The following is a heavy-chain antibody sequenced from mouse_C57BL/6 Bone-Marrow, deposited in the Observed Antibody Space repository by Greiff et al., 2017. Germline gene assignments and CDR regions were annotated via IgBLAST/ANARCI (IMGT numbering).Heavy chain of an antibody. CDR3: AREEGAQAPYYFDY. D-gene: IGHD3-2*02. CDR1: GYTFTGYW. Sequence: QVQLQQSGAELMKPGASVKLSCKATGYTFTGYWIEWVKQRPGHGLEWNGEILPGSGSTTYNEKFKGKATFTADTSSNTACMQLSSLTTEDSAIYYCAREEGAQAPYYFDYWGQGTTLTVSS. V-gene: IGHV1-9*01. J-gene: IGHJ2*01. CDR2: ILPGSGST.